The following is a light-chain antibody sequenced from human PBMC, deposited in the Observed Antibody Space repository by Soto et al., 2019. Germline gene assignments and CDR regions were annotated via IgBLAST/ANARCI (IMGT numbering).Light chain of an antibody. CDR1: QSVRSSY. CDR2: GAS. J-gene: IGKJ3*01. Sequence: EIVLTQSPGTLSLSPGERATLSCRASQSVRSSYLACYQRKPGQAPRLLIYGASIRATGIPDRFGGSGSGTDFTLTISRLDPEDFAVYYCHQYGDSPLFGPGTKVDIK. V-gene: IGKV3-20*01. CDR3: HQYGDSPL.